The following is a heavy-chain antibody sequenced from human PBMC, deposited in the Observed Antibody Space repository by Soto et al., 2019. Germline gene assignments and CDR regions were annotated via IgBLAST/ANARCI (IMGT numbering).Heavy chain of an antibody. V-gene: IGHV4-59*01. D-gene: IGHD7-27*01. CDR1: GGSISSYY. CDR2: IYYSGST. CDR3: ARDTLTDAFDI. Sequence: SETLSLTCTVSGGSISSYYWSWIRQPPGKGLEWIGYIYYSGSTNYNPSLKSRVTISVDTSKNQFSLKLSSVTAADTAVYYCARDTLTDAFDIWGQGTMVTVSS. J-gene: IGHJ3*02.